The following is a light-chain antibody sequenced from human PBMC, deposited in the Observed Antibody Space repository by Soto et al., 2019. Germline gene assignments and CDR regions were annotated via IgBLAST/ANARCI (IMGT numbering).Light chain of an antibody. CDR3: SSYAGSNNLGV. CDR1: SGDIGGYNY. V-gene: IGLV2-8*01. J-gene: IGLJ3*02. Sequence: QSALTQPPSASGSPGQSVTISCTGTSGDIGGYNYVSWYQHHPGKAPKVMIYEVSKRPSGVPDRFSGSKSGNTASLTVSGLQPEDEADYYCSSYAGSNNLGVFGGGTKVTVL. CDR2: EVS.